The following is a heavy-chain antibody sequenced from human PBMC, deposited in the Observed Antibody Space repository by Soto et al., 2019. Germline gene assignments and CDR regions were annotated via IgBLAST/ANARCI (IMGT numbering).Heavy chain of an antibody. CDR3: ATNHGEIAYDAFDF. Sequence: QVQLVQSGAEVKKPGSSVKVSCKASGGTFRSSSISWVRQAPGQGLEWMGGIIPIFGTGNYAQKFQGRVTVTADESTSTAFMELSSLRSEDTAVYYCATNHGEIAYDAFDFWGQGTVVIVSS. J-gene: IGHJ3*01. V-gene: IGHV1-69*01. CDR2: IIPIFGTG. CDR1: GGTFRSSS.